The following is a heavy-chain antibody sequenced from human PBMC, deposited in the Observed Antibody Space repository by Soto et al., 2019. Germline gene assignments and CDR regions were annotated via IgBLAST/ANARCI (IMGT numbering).Heavy chain of an antibody. CDR2: INPSGGST. D-gene: IGHD2-15*01. Sequence: ASVKVSCKASGYTFTSYYMHWVRQAPGQGLEWMGIINPSGGSTSYAQKFQGRVTMTRDTSTSTVYMELSSLRSEDTAVYYCARDLGYCSGGSCYSSYYSGMDVWGQGTTVTSP. V-gene: IGHV1-46*01. J-gene: IGHJ6*02. CDR3: ARDLGYCSGGSCYSSYYSGMDV. CDR1: GYTFTSYY.